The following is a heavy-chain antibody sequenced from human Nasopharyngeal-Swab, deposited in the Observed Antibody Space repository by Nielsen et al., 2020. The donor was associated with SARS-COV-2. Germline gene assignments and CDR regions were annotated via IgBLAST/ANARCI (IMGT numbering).Heavy chain of an antibody. CDR2: IYYSGST. CDR3: ARRVARAPRHEGDYYYDMDV. D-gene: IGHD3-16*01. V-gene: IGHV4-39*01. J-gene: IGHJ6*02. Sequence: RQAPGKGLEWIGSIYYSGSTYYNPSLKRRVTISVDTSKNQFSLKLSSVTAADTAVYYCARRVARAPRHEGDYYYDMDVWGQGTTVTVSS.